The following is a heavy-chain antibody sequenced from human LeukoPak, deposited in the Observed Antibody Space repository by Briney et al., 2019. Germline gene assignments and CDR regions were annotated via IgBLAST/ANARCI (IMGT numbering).Heavy chain of an antibody. CDR3: VKRSTRLHVYNRYYFDY. V-gene: IGHV3-23*01. CDR2: FRGSGGNT. D-gene: IGHD5-24*01. J-gene: IGHJ4*02. CDR1: GFSFSNYD. Sequence: GGSLRLSCAASGFSFSNYDMRWVRQAPGKGLEWVADFRGSGGNTYYADSVKGRFTISRDNSKNTLYLQMSSLRVDDTAIYYCVKRSTRLHVYNRYYFDYWGQGTLVTVSS.